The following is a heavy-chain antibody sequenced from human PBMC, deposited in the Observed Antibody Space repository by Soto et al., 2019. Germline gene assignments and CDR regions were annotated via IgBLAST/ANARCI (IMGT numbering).Heavy chain of an antibody. D-gene: IGHD6-19*01. V-gene: IGHV3-7*03. CDR1: GFTFTSHW. CDR3: ARYSYSSGPQDF. J-gene: IGHJ4*02. Sequence: PGGSLRRSCTASGFTFTSHWMSWVRQAPGKGLEWVANIKQDGSEKRYVDSVKGRFTISRDNGKDSLDLQMNSLRVEDTAVYYCARYSYSSGPQDFWGQGTLVTAPQ. CDR2: IKQDGSEK.